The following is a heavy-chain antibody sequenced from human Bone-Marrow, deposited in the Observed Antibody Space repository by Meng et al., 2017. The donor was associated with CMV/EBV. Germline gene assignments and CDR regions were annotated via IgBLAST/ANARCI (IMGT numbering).Heavy chain of an antibody. D-gene: IGHD3-3*01. V-gene: IGHV1-8*01. Sequence: ASVKVSCKASGYTFTSHDINWVRQATGQGLEWMGWMNPNSGHTGYAQKFQGRVAMTGNTSTSTAYMELSNLRSEDTAVYYCARDQDGTIFGVVLSFDPWGQGTLVTVSS. CDR2: MNPNSGHT. CDR3: ARDQDGTIFGVVLSFDP. J-gene: IGHJ5*02. CDR1: GYTFTSHD.